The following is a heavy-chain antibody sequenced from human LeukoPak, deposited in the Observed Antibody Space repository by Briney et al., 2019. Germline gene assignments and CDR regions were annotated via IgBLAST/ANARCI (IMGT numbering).Heavy chain of an antibody. V-gene: IGHV4-31*02. CDR1: GFTFSSYA. CDR3: ARGGYSYGNDY. CDR2: IYYSGST. D-gene: IGHD5-18*01. J-gene: IGHJ4*02. Sequence: LRLSCAASGFTFSSYAMSWVRQHPGKGLEWIGYIYYSGSTYYNPSLKSRVTISVDTSKNQFSLKLSSVTAADTAVYYCARGGYSYGNDYWGQGTLVTVSS.